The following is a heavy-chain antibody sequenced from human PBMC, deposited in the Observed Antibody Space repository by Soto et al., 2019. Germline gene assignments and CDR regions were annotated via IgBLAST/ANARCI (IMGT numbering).Heavy chain of an antibody. Sequence: SETLSLTCTVSGGSISSSSYYWGWIRQPPGKGLEWIGSIYYSGSTYYNPSLKSRVTISVDTSKNQFSLKLSSVTAADTAVCYCARHWGPAHYYYYGMDVWGQGTTVTVSS. V-gene: IGHV4-39*01. J-gene: IGHJ6*02. D-gene: IGHD3-16*01. CDR2: IYYSGST. CDR3: ARHWGPAHYYYYGMDV. CDR1: GGSISSSSYY.